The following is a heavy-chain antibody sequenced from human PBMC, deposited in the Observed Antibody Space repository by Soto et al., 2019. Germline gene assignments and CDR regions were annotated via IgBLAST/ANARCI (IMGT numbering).Heavy chain of an antibody. D-gene: IGHD2-15*01. CDR1: GDSISTVDYF. CDR2: IYKSATT. V-gene: IGHV4-30-4*01. CDR3: ARGRYCLNGRCSPNWFDS. J-gene: IGHJ5*01. Sequence: PSETLSLTCSVSGDSISTVDYFWAWIRQPPGQALEYIGYIYKSATTYYNPSFESRVAISLDTSKSQFSLNVTSVTAADTAVYFCARGRYCLNGRCSPNWFDSWGQGTLVTVSS.